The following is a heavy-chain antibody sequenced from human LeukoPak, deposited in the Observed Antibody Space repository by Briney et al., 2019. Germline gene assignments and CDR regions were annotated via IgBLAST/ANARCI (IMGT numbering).Heavy chain of an antibody. V-gene: IGHV4-59*01. CDR1: GGSISRYY. CDR2: IYYSGST. J-gene: IGHJ4*02. D-gene: IGHD2-15*01. CDR3: ARAIRMDYFDY. Sequence: SETLSLTCTVSGGSISRYYWNWIRQPPGKGLEWIGYIYYSGSTHYNPSLKSRVTISLDTSKNQFSLKLTSVTAADTAVYYCARAIRMDYFDYWGQGTLVTVSS.